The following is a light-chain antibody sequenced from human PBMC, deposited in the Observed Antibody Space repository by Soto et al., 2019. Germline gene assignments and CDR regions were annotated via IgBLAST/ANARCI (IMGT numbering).Light chain of an antibody. CDR2: AAS. Sequence: DIQLTQSPSFLTASVGDRVTIPCRASQGISNFLGWYQQKAGKAPRLLIYAASTLQSGVPSRFSVSGSLTESTLTNSSLQPEDVATYDGQQVKTYPWTFGQGTKVEIK. V-gene: IGKV1-9*01. J-gene: IGKJ1*01. CDR3: QQVKTYPWT. CDR1: QGISNF.